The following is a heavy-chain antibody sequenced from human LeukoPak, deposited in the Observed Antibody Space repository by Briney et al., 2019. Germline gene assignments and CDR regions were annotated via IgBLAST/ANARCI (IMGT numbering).Heavy chain of an antibody. CDR3: ARGIQEDYYDSSGYYYSWFDP. CDR1: GGSISSGGYS. J-gene: IGHJ5*02. Sequence: SQTLSLTCAVSGGSISSGGYSWSWIRQPPGMGMEWIGYLYHSGSTYYNPSLKSRVTISVDRSKNQFSLKLSSVTAADTAVYYCARGIQEDYYDSSGYYYSWFDPWGQGTLVTVSS. D-gene: IGHD3-22*01. CDR2: LYHSGST. V-gene: IGHV4-30-2*01.